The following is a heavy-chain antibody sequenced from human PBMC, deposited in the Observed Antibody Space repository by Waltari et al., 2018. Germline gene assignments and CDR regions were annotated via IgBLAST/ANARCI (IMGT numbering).Heavy chain of an antibody. CDR2: INHSGNT. D-gene: IGHD2-15*01. J-gene: IGHJ6*02. V-gene: IGHV4-34*01. Sequence: QVQLKPWGAGLLKPSESLSLTCAVYGGSFNVYYWSWIRQPPGKGLEWIGEINHSGNTNNNPPLKSRVAISVDTPTQQFSLILTSVAAADTAMYYCARLEDCTGGHCYSGSPYAVDVWGPGTTVTVSS. CDR1: GGSFNVYY. CDR3: ARLEDCTGGHCYSGSPYAVDV.